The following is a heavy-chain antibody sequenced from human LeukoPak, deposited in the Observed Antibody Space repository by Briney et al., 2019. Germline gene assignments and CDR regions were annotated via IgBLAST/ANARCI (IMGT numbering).Heavy chain of an antibody. CDR1: GGTFSSYA. Sequence: SVKVSCKASGGTFSSYAISWVRQAPGQGLEWMGGIIPIFGTANYAQKFQGRVTITTDESMSTAYMELSSLRSEDTAVYYCALVGATGSRVEYYFDYWGQGTLVTVSS. J-gene: IGHJ4*02. CDR2: IIPIFGTA. V-gene: IGHV1-69*05. CDR3: ALVGATGSRVEYYFDY. D-gene: IGHD1-26*01.